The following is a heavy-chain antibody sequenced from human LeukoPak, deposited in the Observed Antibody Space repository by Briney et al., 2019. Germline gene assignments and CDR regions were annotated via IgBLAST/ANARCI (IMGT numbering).Heavy chain of an antibody. CDR2: IYSGGST. CDR3: ARDPVADGFDY. CDR1: GFTVSSNY. Sequence: GGSPRLSCAASGFTVSSNYMSWVRQAPGKGLEWVSVIYSGGSTYYADSVKGRFTISRDNSKNTLYLQMNSLRAEDTAVYYCARDPVADGFDYWGQGTLVTVSS. J-gene: IGHJ4*02. V-gene: IGHV3-53*01.